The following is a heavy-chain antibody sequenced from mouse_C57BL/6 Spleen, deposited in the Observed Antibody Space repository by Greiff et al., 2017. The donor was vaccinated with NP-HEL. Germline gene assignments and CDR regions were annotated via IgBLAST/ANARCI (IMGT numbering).Heavy chain of an antibody. CDR1: GFTFSSYA. CDR3: ARDIYPDYYGSSYTLFAY. V-gene: IGHV5-4*01. Sequence: EVKLVESGGGLVKPGGSLKLSCAASGFTFSSYAMSWVRQTPEKRLEWVATISDGGSYTYYPDNVKGRFTISRDNAKNNLYLQMRHLKSEDTAMYYCARDIYPDYYGSSYTLFAYWGQGTLVTVSA. D-gene: IGHD1-1*01. J-gene: IGHJ3*01. CDR2: ISDGGSYT.